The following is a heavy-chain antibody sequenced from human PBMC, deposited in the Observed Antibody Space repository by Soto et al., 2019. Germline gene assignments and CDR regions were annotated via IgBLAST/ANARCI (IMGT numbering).Heavy chain of an antibody. J-gene: IGHJ4*02. D-gene: IGHD6-19*01. V-gene: IGHV4-4*02. CDR3: ATYSSGWYYFDY. Sequence: SETLSLTCAVSGGPIGSSNWWSWVRQPPGKGLEWIGEIYHSGSTNYNPSLKSRATISVDKSKNQFSLKLSSVTAADTAVYYCATYSSGWYYFDYWGQGTLVTVSS. CDR1: GGPIGSSNW. CDR2: IYHSGST.